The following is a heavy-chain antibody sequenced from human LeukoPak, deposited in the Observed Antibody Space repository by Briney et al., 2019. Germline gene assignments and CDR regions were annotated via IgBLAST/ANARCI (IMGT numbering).Heavy chain of an antibody. CDR2: ISGSGGNT. V-gene: IGHV3-23*01. CDR3: ARVYGSGSYPY. D-gene: IGHD3-10*01. CDR1: GFTFSSYA. Sequence: GGSLRLSCAASGFTFSSYAMRWVRHAPGEGLEWVSAISGSGGNTYYADSVKGRFTISRDNSKNTLYLKMNSLRAADTAVYYCARVYGSGSYPYWGQGTLVTVSS. J-gene: IGHJ4*02.